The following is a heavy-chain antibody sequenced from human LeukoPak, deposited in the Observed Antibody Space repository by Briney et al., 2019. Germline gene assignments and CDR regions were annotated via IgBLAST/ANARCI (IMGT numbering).Heavy chain of an antibody. V-gene: IGHV3-30*02. J-gene: IGHJ4*02. Sequence: PGGSLRLSCAASGFTFSSYGMHWVRQAPGKGLEWVAFIRYDGSNKYYADSVKGRFTISRDNSKNTLYLQMNSLRAEDTAVYYCAKDLVDIVATIDHYFDYWGQGTLVTVSP. CDR3: AKDLVDIVATIDHYFDY. CDR2: IRYDGSNK. CDR1: GFTFSSYG. D-gene: IGHD5-12*01.